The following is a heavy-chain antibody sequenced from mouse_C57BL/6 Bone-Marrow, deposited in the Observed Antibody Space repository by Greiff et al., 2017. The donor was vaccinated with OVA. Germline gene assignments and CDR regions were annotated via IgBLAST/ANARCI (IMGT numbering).Heavy chain of an antibody. D-gene: IGHD1-1*01. CDR2: ISNLAYSI. CDR3: AREEYYGSSYGTWFAY. J-gene: IGHJ3*01. CDR1: GFPFSAYG. Sequence: EVKLVESGGGLVQPGGSLKLPCAASGFPFSAYGMAWVRQAPRKGPEWVAFISNLAYSIYYADTVTGRFTISRENAKNTLYLEMSSLRSEDTAMYYCAREEYYGSSYGTWFAYWGQGTLVTVSA. V-gene: IGHV5-15*01.